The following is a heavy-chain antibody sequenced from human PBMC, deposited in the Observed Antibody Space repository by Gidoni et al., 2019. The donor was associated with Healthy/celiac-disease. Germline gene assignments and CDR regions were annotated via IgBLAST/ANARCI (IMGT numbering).Heavy chain of an antibody. D-gene: IGHD3-22*01. CDR2: INPNSGGT. CDR1: GYTFTGYY. CDR3: ARDSQYYYDSSGYLYYFDY. V-gene: IGHV1-2*02. J-gene: IGHJ4*02. Sequence: QVQLVQSGAEVKKPGASVKVSCKASGYTFTGYYMHWVRQAPGQGLEWMGWINPNSGGTNYAQKFQGRVTMTRDTSISTAYMELSRLRSDDTAVYYCARDSQYYYDSSGYLYYFDYWGQGTLVTVSS.